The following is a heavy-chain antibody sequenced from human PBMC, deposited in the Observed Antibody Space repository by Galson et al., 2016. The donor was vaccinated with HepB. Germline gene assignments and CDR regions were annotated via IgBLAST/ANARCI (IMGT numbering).Heavy chain of an antibody. CDR2: MNPKSGNT. Sequence: SVKVSCKAFGYTFTNYDINWVRQATGQGPEWMGWMNPKSGNTDYAQEFQGRVTMTRDTSTSTAYMELSSLRPEDTAVYYWARSCSGSTCNKFDSWGQGTVVTVSS. D-gene: IGHD2-15*01. CDR1: GYTFTNYD. CDR3: ARSCSGSTCNKFDS. V-gene: IGHV1-8*01. J-gene: IGHJ5*01.